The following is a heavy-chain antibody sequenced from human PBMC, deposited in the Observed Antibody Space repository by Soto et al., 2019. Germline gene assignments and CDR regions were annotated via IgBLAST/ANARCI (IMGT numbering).Heavy chain of an antibody. V-gene: IGHV2-70*01. Sequence: GPTLVNATQTLTLTCTFSGFSLSTSVMCVTWIRQPPGKALEWLALIDWDDDKYYSTSLKTRLTISKDTSKNQVVLTMTNMDPVDTATYYCARILTEPYDYYGMDVWGQGTTVTVSS. CDR1: GFSLSTSVMC. CDR2: IDWDDDK. J-gene: IGHJ6*02. CDR3: ARILTEPYDYYGMDV.